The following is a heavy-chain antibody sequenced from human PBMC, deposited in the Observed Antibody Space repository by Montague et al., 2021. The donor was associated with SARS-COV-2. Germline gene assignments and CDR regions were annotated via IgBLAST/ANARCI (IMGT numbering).Heavy chain of an antibody. Sequence: ETLSLTCTVSGGSISSSSYYWGWIRQPPGKGLEWIGSIYYSGSTYYNPSLKSRVTISLDTSKNQFSLKLSLVTAADTAVYYCSTITLGYCTNGVCQPPDYWGQGTRVTVSS. CDR3: STITLGYCTNGVCQPPDY. J-gene: IGHJ4*02. CDR2: IYYSGST. D-gene: IGHD2-8*01. CDR1: GGSISSSSYY. V-gene: IGHV4-39*01.